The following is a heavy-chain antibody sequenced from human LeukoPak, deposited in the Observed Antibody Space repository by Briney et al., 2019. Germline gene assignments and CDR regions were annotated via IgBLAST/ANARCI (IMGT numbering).Heavy chain of an antibody. CDR2: ISGRSDYI. CDR3: VRVRYDSAGYNGLDY. V-gene: IGHV3-21*01. Sequence: GGSLRLSCEASGFTFSTYTMNWVRQAPGKGLEWVAYISGRSDYIYETDSVKGRFTISRDNAKSSLYLHMDSLRAEDTAIYYCVRVRYDSAGYNGLDYWGQGTLVTVSS. CDR1: GFTFSTYT. D-gene: IGHD3-22*01. J-gene: IGHJ4*02.